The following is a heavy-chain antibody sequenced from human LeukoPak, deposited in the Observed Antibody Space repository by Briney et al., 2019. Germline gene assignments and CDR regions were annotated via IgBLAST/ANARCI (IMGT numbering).Heavy chain of an antibody. D-gene: IGHD6-19*01. CDR3: ARLLGWYRD. CDR1: GVSISSSSYY. CDR2: IYYSGST. J-gene: IGHJ4*02. V-gene: IGHV4-39*01. Sequence: SETLSLTCTVSGVSISSSSYYWGWIRQPPGKGLEWIGSIYYSGSTYYNPSLKSRVTISVDTSKNQFSLKLSSVTAADTAVYYCARLLGWYRDWGQGTLVTVSS.